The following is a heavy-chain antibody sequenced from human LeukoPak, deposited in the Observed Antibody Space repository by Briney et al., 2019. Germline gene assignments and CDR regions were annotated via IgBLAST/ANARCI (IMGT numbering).Heavy chain of an antibody. J-gene: IGHJ5*02. D-gene: IGHD3-22*01. CDR2: IIPILGIA. CDR1: GGTFSSYV. Sequence: SVKVSCKASGGTFSSYVISWVRQAPGQGLEWMGRIIPILGIANYAQKFQGRVTITADKSTSTAYMELSSLRSEDTAVYYCAIDSSGYYYDYAWGQGTLVTVSS. V-gene: IGHV1-69*04. CDR3: AIDSSGYYYDYA.